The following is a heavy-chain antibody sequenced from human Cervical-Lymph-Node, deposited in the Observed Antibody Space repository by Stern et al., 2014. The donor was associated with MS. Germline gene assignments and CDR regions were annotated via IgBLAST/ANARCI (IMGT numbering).Heavy chain of an antibody. D-gene: IGHD7-27*01. J-gene: IGHJ4*02. CDR3: ARDLAGDGDLYLDY. Sequence: QVQLVESGAEVKKPGASVKVSCKASGYTFTGYYIHWVRQAPGQGLEWMGWMNTNSGGTKYAQNFQGRVTMTRDTSISTAYMELSGLRSDDAAVYYCARDLAGDGDLYLDYWGQGTLVTVSS. V-gene: IGHV1-2*02. CDR1: GYTFTGYY. CDR2: MNTNSGGT.